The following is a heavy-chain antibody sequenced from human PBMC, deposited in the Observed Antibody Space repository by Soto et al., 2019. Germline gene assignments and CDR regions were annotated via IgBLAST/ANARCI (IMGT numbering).Heavy chain of an antibody. V-gene: IGHV3-23*01. D-gene: IGHD3-9*01. CDR3: AKDAKILDWLPTSYYFDF. CDR1: GLSFSSYA. CDR2: ISRSGNST. Sequence: EVQVLESGGGLAQPGRSLRLSCAVSGLSFSSYAMTWVRQSPGKGLEWVSSISRSGNSTYSADSVRGRFTISRDNSKNTLYLQMNSLRAEDTAVYYRAKDAKILDWLPTSYYFDFWGQGTLVTVSS. J-gene: IGHJ4*02.